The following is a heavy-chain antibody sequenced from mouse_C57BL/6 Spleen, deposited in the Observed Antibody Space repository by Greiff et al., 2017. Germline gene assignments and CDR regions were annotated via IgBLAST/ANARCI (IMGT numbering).Heavy chain of an antibody. CDR1: GYSFTSYY. Sequence: VQLVESGPELVKPGASVKISCKASGYSFTSYYIHWVKQRPGQGLEWIGWIYPGSGNTKYNEKFKGKATLTADTSSSTAYMQLSSLTSEDSAVYYCARSAYYSKGYFDYWGQGTTLTVSS. D-gene: IGHD2-5*01. CDR3: ARSAYYSKGYFDY. V-gene: IGHV1-66*01. CDR2: IYPGSGNT. J-gene: IGHJ2*01.